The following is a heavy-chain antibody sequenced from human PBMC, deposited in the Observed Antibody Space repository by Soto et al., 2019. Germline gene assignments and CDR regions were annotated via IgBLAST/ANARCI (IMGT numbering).Heavy chain of an antibody. D-gene: IGHD4-4*01. CDR1: GFTFSSYA. CDR2: ISGSGGST. V-gene: IGHV3-23*01. J-gene: IGHJ6*02. CDR3: AKDMSRAVTTQLYYYYYGMDV. Sequence: GGSLRLSCAASGFTFSSYAMSWVRQAPGKGLEWVSAISGSGGSTYYADSVKGRFTISRDNSKNTLYLQMNSLRAEDTAVYYCAKDMSRAVTTQLYYYYYGMDVWGQGTTVTVSS.